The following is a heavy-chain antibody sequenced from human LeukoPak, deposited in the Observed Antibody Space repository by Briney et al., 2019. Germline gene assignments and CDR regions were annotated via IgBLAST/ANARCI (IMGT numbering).Heavy chain of an antibody. J-gene: IGHJ4*02. CDR2: VNYSGNT. Sequence: PSETLSLTCTVSGGSISSGNYYRGRIRQPPGKGLEWIGSVNYSGNTYYNPSLKRRVNVFVAASKNQFSLRLSSLTAADTAIYYCARRTGSYFRYWGQGTLVSVSS. CDR1: GGSISSGNYY. V-gene: IGHV4-39*01. D-gene: IGHD7-27*01. CDR3: ARRTGSYFRY.